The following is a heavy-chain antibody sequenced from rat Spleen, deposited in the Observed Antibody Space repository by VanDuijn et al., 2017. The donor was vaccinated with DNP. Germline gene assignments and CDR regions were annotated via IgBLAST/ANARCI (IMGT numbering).Heavy chain of an antibody. V-gene: IGHV3-1*01. CDR3: ARSVRATSFYGMDA. J-gene: IGHJ4*01. D-gene: IGHD3-4*01. CDR2: ISYSGST. Sequence: EVQLQESGPGLVKPSQSLSLTCSVTGYSITSNYWGWIRKFPGNKMEWIGHISYSGSTSSNPSLKSRISIIRDTSKNHFFLQLKSVTTEDTATYYCARSVRATSFYGMDAWGQGTSVTVSS. CDR1: GYSITSNY.